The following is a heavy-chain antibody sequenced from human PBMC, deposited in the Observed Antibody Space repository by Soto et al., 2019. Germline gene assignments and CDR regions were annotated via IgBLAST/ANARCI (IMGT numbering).Heavy chain of an antibody. Sequence: PGGSLRLSCAASGFTFSGFPMHWVRQAPGKGLEWVAVISYDGNNKYYADSVRGRSTISRDNSKNTLYLEMNGLRPDDTFVYYCARGMGGRVYYYYFGMDVWGPGTTVTVSS. J-gene: IGHJ6*02. V-gene: IGHV3-30-3*01. CDR3: ARGMGGRVYYYYFGMDV. D-gene: IGHD2-15*01. CDR1: GFTFSGFP. CDR2: ISYDGNNK.